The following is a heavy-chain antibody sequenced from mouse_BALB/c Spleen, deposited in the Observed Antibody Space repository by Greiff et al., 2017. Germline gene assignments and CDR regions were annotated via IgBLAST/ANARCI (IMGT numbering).Heavy chain of an antibody. CDR1: GFTFSSYA. CDR3: ARGGYYYGSNQAWFAY. D-gene: IGHD1-1*01. J-gene: IGHJ3*01. Sequence: EVKLVESGGGLVKPGGSLKLSCAASGFTFSSYAMSWVRQTPEKRLEWVASISSGGSTYYPDSVKGRFTISRDNARNILYLQMSSLRSEDTAMYYCARGGYYYGSNQAWFAYWGQGTLVTVSA. CDR2: ISSGGST. V-gene: IGHV5-6-5*01.